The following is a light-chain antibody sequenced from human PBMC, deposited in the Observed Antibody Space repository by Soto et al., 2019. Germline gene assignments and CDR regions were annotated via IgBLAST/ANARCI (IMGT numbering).Light chain of an antibody. CDR2: DAY. J-gene: IGKJ5*01. Sequence: EIVLTQSPATLSSFPGDRVTLSCRASQSFRGLLAWYQQKPGQAPRLLIYDAYNRATGIPPRFSGSGSGSEFSLTISGLEPEDFAVYFCQHFGSSPPVIFGQGTRLEIK. CDR1: QSFRGL. V-gene: IGKV3-11*01. CDR3: QHFGSSPPVI.